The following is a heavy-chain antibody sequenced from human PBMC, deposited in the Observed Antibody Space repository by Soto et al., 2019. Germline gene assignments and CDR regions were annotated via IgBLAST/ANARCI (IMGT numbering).Heavy chain of an antibody. D-gene: IGHD6-13*01. CDR1: GFTVSSYY. V-gene: IGHV3-66*01. CDR2: IYSAGSA. J-gene: IGHJ4*02. Sequence: EVQLVESGGGLVQPGGSLRLSCAASGFTVSSYYMSWVRQAPGKGLEWVSVIYSAGSADFADSVKGRFTISRDNSKNTLYLQMSSLRAEDTAVHYCARVPSSNYHYFDYWGQGTLVTVSS. CDR3: ARVPSSNYHYFDY.